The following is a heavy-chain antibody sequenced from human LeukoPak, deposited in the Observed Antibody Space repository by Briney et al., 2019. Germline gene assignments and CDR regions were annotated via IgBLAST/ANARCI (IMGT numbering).Heavy chain of an antibody. CDR2: IYYSGST. CDR1: GGSISSSSYY. V-gene: IGHV4-61*05. D-gene: IGHD3-10*01. Sequence: SETLSLTCTVSGGSISSSSYYWGWIRQPPGKGLEWIGYIYYSGSTNYNPSLKSRVTISLDTSKNQFSLKLSSVTAADTAVYYCASVYYYGSAFFQLWGQGTLVTVSS. CDR3: ASVYYYGSAFFQL. J-gene: IGHJ1*01.